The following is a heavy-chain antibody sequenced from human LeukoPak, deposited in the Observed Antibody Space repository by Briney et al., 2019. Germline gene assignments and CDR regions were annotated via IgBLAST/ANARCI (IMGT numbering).Heavy chain of an antibody. CDR1: GFTFRSYA. V-gene: IGHV3-23*01. Sequence: PGGSLRLSCAASGFTFRSYAMSWVRQAPGKGLEWVSGITGSGGATYYADSVKGRFTISRDNSKNTLYLQMNSLRAEDTAVYYCARGGYYYDSSGYYLGYWGQGTLVTVSS. J-gene: IGHJ4*02. D-gene: IGHD3-22*01. CDR2: ITGSGGAT. CDR3: ARGGYYYDSSGYYLGY.